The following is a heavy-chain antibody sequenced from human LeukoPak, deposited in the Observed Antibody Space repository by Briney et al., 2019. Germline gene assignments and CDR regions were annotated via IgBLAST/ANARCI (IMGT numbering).Heavy chain of an antibody. Sequence: SEALSLTCTVSGYSISRGYYWGWIRQPPGKGLEWIGSIYHSGSTYYNPSLKSRVTISVDTSKNQFSLKLSSVTAADPAVYYCAREAGRMWYQLLMGAFDIWGQGTMVTVSS. J-gene: IGHJ3*02. V-gene: IGHV4-38-2*02. CDR1: GYSISRGYY. CDR2: IYHSGST. D-gene: IGHD2-2*01. CDR3: AREAGRMWYQLLMGAFDI.